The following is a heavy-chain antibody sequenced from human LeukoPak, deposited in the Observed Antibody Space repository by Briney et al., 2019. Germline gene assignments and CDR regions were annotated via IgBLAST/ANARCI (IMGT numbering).Heavy chain of an antibody. CDR1: GGSFSGYY. CDR3: ARGLRGYSYGRIFDY. V-gene: IGHV4-34*01. CDR2: INHSGST. Sequence: SETLSLTCAVYGGSFSGYYWSWIRQPPGKGLEWIGEINHSGSTNYNPSLKSRVTISVDTSKNQFPLKLSSVTAADTAVYYCARGLRGYSYGRIFDYWGQGTLVTVSS. D-gene: IGHD5-18*01. J-gene: IGHJ4*02.